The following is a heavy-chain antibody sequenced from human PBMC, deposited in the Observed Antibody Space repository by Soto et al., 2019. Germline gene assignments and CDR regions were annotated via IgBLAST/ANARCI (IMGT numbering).Heavy chain of an antibody. CDR1: GYTFTGYY. CDR2: INPNSGGT. D-gene: IGHD2-2*01. J-gene: IGHJ4*02. CDR3: ARGYCSSTSCWHVDY. Sequence: SVNVSCKASGYTFTGYYMHWVRQAPGQGLEWMGWINPNSGGTNYAQKFQGWVTMTRDTSISTAYMELSRLRSDDTAVYYCARGYCSSTSCWHVDYRGRRTLVTV. V-gene: IGHV1-2*04.